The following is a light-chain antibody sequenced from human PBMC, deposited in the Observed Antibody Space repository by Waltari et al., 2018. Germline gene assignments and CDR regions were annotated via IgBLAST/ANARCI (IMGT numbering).Light chain of an antibody. Sequence: QSALTQPRSVSGSPGQSVTISCTGTSSNVWGYNSVFWYQHRPGKAPKLMIYNVNNRPSGVPDRFSGSKSANTASLTISGLQAEDEADYYCCSYAGGNTYVFGTGTKVTVL. CDR2: NVN. J-gene: IGLJ1*01. CDR3: CSYAGGNTYV. CDR1: SSNVWGYNS. V-gene: IGLV2-11*01.